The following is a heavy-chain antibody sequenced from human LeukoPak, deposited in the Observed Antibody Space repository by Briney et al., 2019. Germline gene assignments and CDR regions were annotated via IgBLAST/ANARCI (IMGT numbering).Heavy chain of an antibody. D-gene: IGHD3-16*01. CDR2: IYSGGST. J-gene: IGHJ4*02. V-gene: IGHV3-66*01. CDR3: ARDLGYHLIDY. Sequence: GGSLRLSCAASEFSVGSNYMTWVRQAPGKGLEWVSLIYSGGSTYYADSVKGRFTISRDNSKNTLYLQMNSLRAEDTAVYYCARDLGYHLIDYWGQGTLVTVSS. CDR1: EFSVGSNY.